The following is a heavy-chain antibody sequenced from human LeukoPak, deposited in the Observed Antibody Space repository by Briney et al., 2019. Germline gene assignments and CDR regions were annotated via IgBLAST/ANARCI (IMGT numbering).Heavy chain of an antibody. CDR1: GFTFSGYS. Sequence: GGSLRLSCTASGFTFSGYSMNWIRQAPGKGLEWVSSFGTRSTSIYHAGSVKGRFAISRDNAKNSLYLQMNSLRAEDTALYYCARVDSSGWYWYSFDDWGQGTLVTVSS. D-gene: IGHD6-19*01. CDR3: ARVDSSGWYWYSFDD. J-gene: IGHJ4*02. V-gene: IGHV3-21*01. CDR2: FGTRSTSI.